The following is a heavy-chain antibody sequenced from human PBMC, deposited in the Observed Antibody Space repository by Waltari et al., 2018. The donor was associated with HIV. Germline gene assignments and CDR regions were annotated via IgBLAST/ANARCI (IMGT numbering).Heavy chain of an antibody. J-gene: IGHJ3*02. V-gene: IGHV3-21*01. CDR2: ISSSSSYI. CDR1: GFTFSSYS. CDR3: ARVPTYYYDSSGYRDAFDI. D-gene: IGHD3-22*01. Sequence: EVQLVESGGGLVKPGGSLRLSCAASGFTFSSYSMNWVRQAPGKGLEWVSSISSSSSYIYYADSVKGRFTISRDNAKNSLYLQMNSLRAEDTAVYYCARVPTYYYDSSGYRDAFDIWGQGTMVTVSS.